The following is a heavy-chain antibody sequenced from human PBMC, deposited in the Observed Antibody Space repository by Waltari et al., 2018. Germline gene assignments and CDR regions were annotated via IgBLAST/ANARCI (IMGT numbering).Heavy chain of an antibody. CDR2: ISAYNGNT. V-gene: IGHV1-18*01. CDR3: ASTTSGGQLPDAFDI. D-gene: IGHD1-26*01. Sequence: QVQLVQSGAEVKKPGASVKVSCKASGYTFTSYGISWVRQAPGQGLEWIGWISAYNGNTNYAQKLQGRVTMTTDTSTSTAYMELRSLRSDDTAVYYCASTTSGGQLPDAFDIWGQGTMVTVSS. J-gene: IGHJ3*02. CDR1: GYTFTSYG.